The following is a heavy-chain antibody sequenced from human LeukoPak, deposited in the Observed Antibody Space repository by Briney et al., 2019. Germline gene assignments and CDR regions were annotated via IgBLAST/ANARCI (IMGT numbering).Heavy chain of an antibody. Sequence: SETLSLTCAVYGGSFSGHYWTWIRQAPGKGLEWIGESTHTGSTNYNPSLKSRVTISVDTSKNQFSLKLTSVSAADTAVYHCARGRTGAAALDFWGPGTLVTVSS. D-gene: IGHD2-2*01. CDR2: STHTGST. CDR1: GGSFSGHY. J-gene: IGHJ4*02. V-gene: IGHV4-34*01. CDR3: ARGRTGAAALDF.